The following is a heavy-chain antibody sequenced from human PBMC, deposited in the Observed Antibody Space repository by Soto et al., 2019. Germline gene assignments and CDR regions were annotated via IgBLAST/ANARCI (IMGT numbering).Heavy chain of an antibody. V-gene: IGHV3-48*01. Sequence: PGGSLRLSCAASGFTFSSYSMNWVRQAPGKGLEWVSYISSSSSSTIYYADSVKGRFTISRDNAKNSLYLQMNSLRAEDTAVYYCARDWKRITIFGVATRAFDIWGQGTMVTVSS. CDR2: ISSSSSSTI. J-gene: IGHJ3*02. CDR3: ARDWKRITIFGVATRAFDI. D-gene: IGHD3-3*01. CDR1: GFTFSSYS.